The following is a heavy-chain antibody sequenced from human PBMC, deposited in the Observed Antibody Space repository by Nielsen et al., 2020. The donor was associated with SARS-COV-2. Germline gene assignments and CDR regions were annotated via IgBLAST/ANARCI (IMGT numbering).Heavy chain of an antibody. CDR2: IYYSGST. V-gene: IGHV4-30-4*01. J-gene: IGHJ5*02. Sequence: SETLSLTCTVSGGSISSGGYYWSWIRQPPGKGLEWIGYIYYSGSTYYNPSLKSRVTISVDTSKNQFSLKLSSVTAADTALYYCARRRGCSGGSCYSGNWFDPWGQGTLVTVSS. CDR3: ARRRGCSGGSCYSGNWFDP. D-gene: IGHD2-15*01. CDR1: GGSISSGGYY.